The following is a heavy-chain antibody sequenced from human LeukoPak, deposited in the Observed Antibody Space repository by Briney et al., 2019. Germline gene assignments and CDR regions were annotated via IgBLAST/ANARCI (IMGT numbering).Heavy chain of an antibody. CDR3: ARGRGRNGSDYFDH. Sequence: SGGSLRLSCLVSGLPFSGYSMNWLRQAPGKGLEWVSYIRSDSSMIHYAASVKGRFTISRDNARTSLYLQMNSLRAEDTAVYYCARGRGRNGSDYFDHWGQGILVTVSS. CDR1: GLPFSGYS. D-gene: IGHD2-8*01. V-gene: IGHV3-48*01. CDR2: IRSDSSMI. J-gene: IGHJ4*02.